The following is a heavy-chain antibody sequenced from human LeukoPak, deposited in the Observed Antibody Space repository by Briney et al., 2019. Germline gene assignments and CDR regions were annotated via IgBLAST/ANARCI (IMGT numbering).Heavy chain of an antibody. Sequence: GGSLRFSCAASGFTFSSYSMNWVRQAPGKGLEWVSSISSSSSYIYYADSVKGRFTISRDNAKNSLYLQMNSLRAEDTAVYYCARVDIVVVPAASFDYYYMDVWGKGTTVTVSS. J-gene: IGHJ6*03. D-gene: IGHD2-2*01. V-gene: IGHV3-21*01. CDR1: GFTFSSYS. CDR3: ARVDIVVVPAASFDYYYMDV. CDR2: ISSSSSYI.